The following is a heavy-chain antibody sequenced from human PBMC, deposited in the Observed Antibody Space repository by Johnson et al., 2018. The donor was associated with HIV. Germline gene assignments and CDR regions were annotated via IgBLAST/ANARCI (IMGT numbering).Heavy chain of an antibody. CDR3: AIKLGESEKEELALDYYDFGKDYPGQDSRAVVGTFDI. D-gene: IGHD3-3*01. V-gene: IGHV3-66*02. CDR2: IYRGDRA. CDR1: GFTVSSNY. J-gene: IGHJ3*02. Sequence: MQLVESGGGLVQPGGSLRLSCAASGFTVSSNYMSWVRQAPGRGLAWVSVIYRGDRAYYADSVKGRCTISIDNSKHTLYLQLNSLSAEDTAVYYCAIKLGESEKEELALDYYDFGKDYPGQDSRAVVGTFDICGQGTMVTVSS.